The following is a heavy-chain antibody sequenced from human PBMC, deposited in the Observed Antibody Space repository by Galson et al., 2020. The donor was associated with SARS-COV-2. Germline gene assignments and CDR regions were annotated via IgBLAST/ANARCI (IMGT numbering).Heavy chain of an antibody. J-gene: IGHJ4*02. CDR1: GFTFDRYA. D-gene: IGHD4-17*01. V-gene: IGHV3-23*01. CDR2: IRNNGVRT. Sequence: GESLKISCAASGFTFDRYALAWVRQAPGTGLEWISSIRNNGVRTYFADSVRGRFAISRDYSKSTVFLQMNNLRAKDTAIYYCAKDQGSDYGDQLDFWGQGTLVTVSS. CDR3: AKDQGSDYGDQLDF.